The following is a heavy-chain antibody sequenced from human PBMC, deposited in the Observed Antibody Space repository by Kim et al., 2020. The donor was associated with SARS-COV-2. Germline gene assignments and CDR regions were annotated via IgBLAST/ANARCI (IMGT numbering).Heavy chain of an antibody. D-gene: IGHD3-9*01. J-gene: IGHJ4*02. V-gene: IGHV3-49*03. CDR1: GFTFGDYA. CDR2: IRSKAYGGTT. Sequence: GGSLRLSCTASGFTFGDYAMSWFRQAPGKGLEWVGFIRSKAYGGTTEYAASVKGRFTISRDDSKSIAYLQMNSLKTEDTAVYYCTTIGSYDILTGYYITPFDYWGQGTLVTVSS. CDR3: TTIGSYDILTGYYITPFDY.